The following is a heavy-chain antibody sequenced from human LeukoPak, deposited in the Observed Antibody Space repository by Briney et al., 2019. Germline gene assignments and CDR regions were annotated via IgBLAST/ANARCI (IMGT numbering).Heavy chain of an antibody. CDR1: GGPISSKY. V-gene: IGHV4-4*07. D-gene: IGHD7-27*01. J-gene: IGHJ4*02. CDR3: AREMGIDPYFDY. CDR2: IYTSGST. Sequence: SETLSLTCTVSGGPISSKYWSWIRQPAGKRLEWIGRIYTSGSTNYNPSLKSRVTMSVDTSKNQFSLKLTSVTAADTAVYYCAREMGIDPYFDYWGQGTLVTVSS.